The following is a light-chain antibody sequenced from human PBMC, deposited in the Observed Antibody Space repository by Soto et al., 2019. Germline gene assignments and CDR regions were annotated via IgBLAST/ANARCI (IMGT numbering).Light chain of an antibody. CDR1: QSISIW. V-gene: IGKV1-5*03. J-gene: IGKJ1*01. CDR3: QQYKSYSVT. CDR2: KAS. Sequence: DIQMTQSPSTLSASVGDRVTITCRASQSISIWLAWYQHKPGKAPKLLIYKASSLESGVPSRFSGSGSGTEFTLTISRLHPDDFATYYCQQYKSYSVTFGQGTKVEIK.